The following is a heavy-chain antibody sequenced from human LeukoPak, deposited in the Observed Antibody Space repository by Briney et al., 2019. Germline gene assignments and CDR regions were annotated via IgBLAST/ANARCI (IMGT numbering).Heavy chain of an antibody. V-gene: IGHV1-8*01. D-gene: IGHD3-10*01. CDR2: MNPNSGNT. CDR1: GYTFTSYD. Sequence: GAPVKVSCKASGYTFTSYDINWVRQATGQGLEWMGWMNPNSGNTGYAQKFQGRVTMTRNTSISTAYMELSSLRSEDTAVYYCARHYYYGSGSYRSAYNWFDPWGQGTLVTVSS. CDR3: ARHYYYGSGSYRSAYNWFDP. J-gene: IGHJ5*02.